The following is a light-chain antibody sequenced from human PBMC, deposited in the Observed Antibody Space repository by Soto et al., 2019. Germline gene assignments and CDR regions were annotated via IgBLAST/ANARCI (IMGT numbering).Light chain of an antibody. Sequence: LTQPPSVSGSPGQSVTISCTGTSSDVGSYNRVSWYQQSPGTAPKLMIYEVSNRPSGVSDRFSGSKSGNTASLTISGLQAEDEADYYCSLYTTSSTFVFGTGTKLTV. J-gene: IGLJ1*01. CDR2: EVS. V-gene: IGLV2-18*01. CDR3: SLYTTSSTFV. CDR1: SSDVGSYNR.